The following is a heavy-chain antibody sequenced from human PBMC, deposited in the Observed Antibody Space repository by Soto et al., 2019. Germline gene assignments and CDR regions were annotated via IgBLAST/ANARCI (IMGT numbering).Heavy chain of an antibody. CDR3: AHLPWQHLWPRAPVVY. CDR1: GFSLSTSGVG. V-gene: IGHV2-5*02. Sequence: SGPTLVNPTQTLTLTCTFSGFSLSTSGVGVGWIRQPPGKALEWLGIIYWDDDKRYSPSLKSRVTITNDTSKNQLVLTMTNMDPVDTATFYCAHLPWQHLWPRAPVVYWGQGTPVTVSS. D-gene: IGHD5-18*01. J-gene: IGHJ4*02. CDR2: IYWDDDK.